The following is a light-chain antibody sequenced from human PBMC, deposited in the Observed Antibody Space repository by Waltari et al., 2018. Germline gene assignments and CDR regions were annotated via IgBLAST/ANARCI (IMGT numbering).Light chain of an antibody. CDR3: QSYDSSLSGV. Sequence: QPVLTQPPSVSGTPGQTVTISCTGSSSNIGAGVEVHWYQQLPGTAPKLLVSGDDNRPSGVPDRFSGSKSGSSASLAITGLQAEDEADYYCQSYDSSLSGVFGGGTKLTVL. V-gene: IGLV1-40*01. CDR2: GDD. J-gene: IGLJ2*01. CDR1: SSNIGAGVE.